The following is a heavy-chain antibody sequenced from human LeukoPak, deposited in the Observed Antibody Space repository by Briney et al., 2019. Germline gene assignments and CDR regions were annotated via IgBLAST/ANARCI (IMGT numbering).Heavy chain of an antibody. V-gene: IGHV3-30*18. J-gene: IGHJ4*02. Sequence: PGRPLRLSCAASGFTFSSSVMHWVRQAPGKGPEWVAVISKDGSEKYHIDSVKGRFTISRDNSRNTLYLQMNSLRAEDTAVYFCAKESCTMTNCLGDWGQGTLVTVSS. CDR3: AKESCTMTNCLGD. CDR2: ISKDGSEK. CDR1: GFTFSSSV. D-gene: IGHD2-8*01.